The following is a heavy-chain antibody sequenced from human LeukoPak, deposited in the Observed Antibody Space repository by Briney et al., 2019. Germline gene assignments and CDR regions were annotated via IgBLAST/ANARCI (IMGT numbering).Heavy chain of an antibody. CDR3: ARDGTSRSIQH. Sequence: SETLSLTCTVSGGSISNYYWSWIRQPPGKGLEWIGYIYNSGSTDYNPSLKSRVSISVDTSKNQFSLKLSSVTAADTAVYYCARDGTSRSIQHWGQGALVTVSS. J-gene: IGHJ1*01. V-gene: IGHV4-59*01. CDR1: GGSISNYY. CDR2: IYNSGST. D-gene: IGHD1-26*01.